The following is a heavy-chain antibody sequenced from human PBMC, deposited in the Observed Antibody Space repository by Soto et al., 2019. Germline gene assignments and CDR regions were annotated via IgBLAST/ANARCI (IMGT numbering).Heavy chain of an antibody. V-gene: IGHV3-53*02. D-gene: IGHD6-6*01. CDR1: GFTVSSNY. CDR3: ARAWWSSSRWFDP. Sequence: EVQLVETGGGLIQPGGSLRLSCEVTGFTVSSNYMSWVRQAPGKGLEWDSVIYSGGTTYSADSVKGRFTISRDDSKNTLYLQMNSLRAEDTAVYYCARAWWSSSRWFDPWGQGTLVTVSS. CDR2: IYSGGTT. J-gene: IGHJ5*02.